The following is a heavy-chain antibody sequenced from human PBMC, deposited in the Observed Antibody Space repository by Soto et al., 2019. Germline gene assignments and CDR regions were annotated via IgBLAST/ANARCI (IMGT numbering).Heavy chain of an antibody. CDR2: INSSGST. Sequence: SETLSLTCAVYAGSFTTYYWSWIRQPPGKGLEWIGEINSSGSTNYNPSLKSRLTISVDTSKNQFSLRLTSVTAADTAVYYCARIRARFSRSAFDIWGQGTMVTVS. D-gene: IGHD3-10*01. CDR1: AGSFTTYY. V-gene: IGHV4-34*01. J-gene: IGHJ3*02. CDR3: ARIRARFSRSAFDI.